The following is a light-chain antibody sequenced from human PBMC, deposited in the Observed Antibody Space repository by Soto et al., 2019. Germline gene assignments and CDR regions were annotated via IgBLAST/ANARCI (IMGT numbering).Light chain of an antibody. CDR2: EVS. CDR3: MQGTHWPLT. CDR1: QSLLYSDGKTF. J-gene: IGKJ4*01. V-gene: IGKV2-30*01. Sequence: EVVVTQTQLSLPVTPGQPASISCRSSQSLLYSDGKTFLTWFHQRPGQSPRRLIYEVSNRDSGVPDRFSGSGSGTDFTLKISRVEAEDVGLYYCMQGTHWPLTFGGGTKV.